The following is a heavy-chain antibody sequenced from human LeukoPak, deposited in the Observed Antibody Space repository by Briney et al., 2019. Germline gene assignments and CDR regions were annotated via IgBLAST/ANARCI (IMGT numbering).Heavy chain of an antibody. J-gene: IGHJ4*02. CDR3: TVGGTDFHY. CDR1: GFTFSSYS. V-gene: IGHV3-7*05. Sequence: GGSLRLSCAASGFTFSSYSMSWVRQAPGKGLEWVANIKQDEIEKYYADSVKGRFTISRDNAKNSLHLQMNSLRAEDTAVYYCTVGGTDFHYWGQGTLVTVSS. CDR2: IKQDEIEK. D-gene: IGHD1-26*01.